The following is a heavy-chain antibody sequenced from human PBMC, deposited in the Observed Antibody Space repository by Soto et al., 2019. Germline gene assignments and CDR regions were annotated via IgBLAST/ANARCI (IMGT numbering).Heavy chain of an antibody. J-gene: IGHJ6*02. CDR2: IWHDGNNK. V-gene: IGHV3-33*01. CDR1: GFTFSNYG. D-gene: IGHD1-26*01. Sequence: GGSLRLSCAASGFTFSNYGMHWVRQAPGKGLEWVAIIWHDGNNKYYADSVRGRFIISRDNSKNRLYLPMNSLRAEDTAVYYCASDLVGASESYGLAVWGQGTEGTVS. CDR3: ASDLVGASESYGLAV.